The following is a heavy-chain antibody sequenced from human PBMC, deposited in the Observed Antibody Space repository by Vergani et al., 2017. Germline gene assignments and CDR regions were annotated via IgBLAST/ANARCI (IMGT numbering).Heavy chain of an antibody. Sequence: EVQMVESGGGLVKPGGSLRLSCVASGFTFSDHYMDWFRQAPGQGLEWVGGIRSKAYGQATIYAASVKGRFTISRDDSKSIAYLQMNNLQTEDTAMYYCVRDQVTMLRGSDALDIWGQGTMVTVSS. J-gene: IGHJ3*02. V-gene: IGHV3-49*05. CDR3: VRDQVTMLRGSDALDI. D-gene: IGHD3-10*01. CDR2: IRSKAYGQAT. CDR1: GFTFSDHY.